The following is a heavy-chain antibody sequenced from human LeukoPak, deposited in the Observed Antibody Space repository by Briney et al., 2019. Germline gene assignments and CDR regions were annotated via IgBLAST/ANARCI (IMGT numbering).Heavy chain of an antibody. CDR3: ARVSSGTMGPIDY. Sequence: GGSLRLSCAASGFTFSSYAMHWVRQAPGKGLEWVAVSSYDGSNKYYADSVRGRITISRDNSKNTLSLQMNSLRPEDTAVYYCARVSSGTMGPIDYWGQGTLVTVSS. J-gene: IGHJ4*02. D-gene: IGHD1-7*01. CDR1: GFTFSSYA. CDR2: SSYDGSNK. V-gene: IGHV3-30-3*01.